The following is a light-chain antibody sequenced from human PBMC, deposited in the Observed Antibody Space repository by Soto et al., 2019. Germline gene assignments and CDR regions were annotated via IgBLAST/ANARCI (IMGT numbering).Light chain of an antibody. V-gene: IGKV3-11*01. Sequence: ELVLTQSPATLSLSPGERATLSCRASQSVSSYLAWYQQKPGQAPRLLIYDTSNRATGIPARVSGSGSGTDSTLTISSLEPEDFAVYYCQQRSNWPPYTFGQGTKLEIK. CDR3: QQRSNWPPYT. CDR2: DTS. CDR1: QSVSSY. J-gene: IGKJ2*01.